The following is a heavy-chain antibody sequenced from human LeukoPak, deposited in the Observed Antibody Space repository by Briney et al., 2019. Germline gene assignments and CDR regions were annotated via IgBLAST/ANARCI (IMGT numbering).Heavy chain of an antibody. D-gene: IGHD1-26*01. V-gene: IGHV3-21*04. Sequence: PGGSLRLSCAASGFTFSSYSMNRVRQAPGKGLEWVSSISSSSSYIYYADSVKGRFTISRDNAKNSLYLQMNSLRAEDTAVYYCARETGQSGSYSYFDYWGQGTLVTVSS. J-gene: IGHJ4*02. CDR1: GFTFSSYS. CDR2: ISSSSSYI. CDR3: ARETGQSGSYSYFDY.